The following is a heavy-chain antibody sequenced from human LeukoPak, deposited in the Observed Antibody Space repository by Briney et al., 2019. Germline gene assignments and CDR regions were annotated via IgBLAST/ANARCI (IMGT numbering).Heavy chain of an antibody. Sequence: SETLSLTCAVYGVSFSDYYWSWIRQPPGKGLEWIGYIYYSGSTYYNPSLNSRINISVVTSKNQFSLQLSSVTAADTAVYYCARVGIISEPTATFYFDYWGQGTLVTVSS. CDR2: IYYSGST. J-gene: IGHJ4*02. CDR3: ARVGIISEPTATFYFDY. V-gene: IGHV4-59*06. CDR1: GVSFSDYY. D-gene: IGHD3-22*01.